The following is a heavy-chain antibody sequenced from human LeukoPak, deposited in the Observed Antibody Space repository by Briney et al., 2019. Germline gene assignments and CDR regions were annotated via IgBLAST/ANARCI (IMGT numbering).Heavy chain of an antibody. V-gene: IGHV5-51*01. CDR2: IYPGDSDT. CDR3: ARRAGDLNYYYGMDV. J-gene: IGHJ6*02. D-gene: IGHD7-27*01. Sequence: GESLKISCKGSGYSFTSYWIGWVRQMPGKGLEWMGIIYPGDSDTRYSPSFQGQVTISADKSISTAYLQWSSLKASDTAMYYCARRAGDLNYYYGMDVWGQGTTVTVSS. CDR1: GYSFTSYW.